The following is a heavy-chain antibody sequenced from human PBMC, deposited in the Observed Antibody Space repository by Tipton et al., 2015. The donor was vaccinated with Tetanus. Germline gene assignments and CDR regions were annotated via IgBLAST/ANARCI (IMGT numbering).Heavy chain of an antibody. CDR3: AGAPNRMSRAYVY. D-gene: IGHD1-14*01. CDR1: GGAFTNYA. J-gene: IGHJ4*02. Sequence: QLVQSGAEVKKPGSSVKVSCKASGGAFTNYALSWVRQAPGQGLEWVGGITPILGTTNSAPKFQGRVTITADESTNTAYMELSSLRSEDTAVYSCAGAPNRMSRAYVYWGQGTQISVPS. V-gene: IGHV1-69*01. CDR2: ITPILGTT.